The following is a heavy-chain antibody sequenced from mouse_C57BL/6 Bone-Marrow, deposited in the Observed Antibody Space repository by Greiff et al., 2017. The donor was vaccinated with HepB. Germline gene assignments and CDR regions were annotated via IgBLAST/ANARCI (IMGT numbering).Heavy chain of an antibody. V-gene: IGHV7-1*01. Sequence: EVKVVDSGGGLVQSGRSLRLSCATSGFTFSDFYMEWVRQAPGKGLEWIAASRNKANDYTTEYSASVKGRFIVSRDTSQSILYLQMNALRAEDTAIYYCARDAGYYGSSYDYAMDYWGQGTSVTVSS. CDR2: SRNKANDYTT. CDR1: GFTFSDFY. CDR3: ARDAGYYGSSYDYAMDY. J-gene: IGHJ4*01. D-gene: IGHD1-1*01.